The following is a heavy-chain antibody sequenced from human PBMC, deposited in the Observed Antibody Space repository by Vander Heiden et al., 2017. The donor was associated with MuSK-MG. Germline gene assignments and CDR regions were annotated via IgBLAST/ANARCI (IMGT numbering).Heavy chain of an antibody. CDR2: IKQDGSEK. CDR3: ARDGRYCSGGSCYSPKWGY. V-gene: IGHV3-7*01. CDR1: GFTFSSYW. J-gene: IGHJ4*02. Sequence: EVQLVESGGGLVQPGGSLRLSCAASGFTFSSYWMSWVCQAPGKGLEWVANIKQDGSEKYYVDSVKGRFTISRDNAKNSLYLQMNSLRAEDTAVYYCARDGRYCSGGSCYSPKWGYWGQGTLVTVSS. D-gene: IGHD2-15*01.